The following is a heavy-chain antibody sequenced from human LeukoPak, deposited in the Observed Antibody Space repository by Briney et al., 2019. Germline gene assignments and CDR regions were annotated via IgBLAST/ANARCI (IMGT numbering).Heavy chain of an antibody. V-gene: IGHV3-7*01. CDR3: ARSRGSGTYDAAPWDY. J-gene: IGHJ4*01. CDR2: INQDGSAK. CDR1: GFTFSSYG. D-gene: IGHD1-26*01. Sequence: GGSLRLSCAASGFTFSSYGMHWVRQAPGKGLEWVANINQDGSAKYYVDSVKGRFTISRDNASNSLYLQVNSLRAEDTAVYYCARSRGSGTYDAAPWDYWGQGTLVTVSS.